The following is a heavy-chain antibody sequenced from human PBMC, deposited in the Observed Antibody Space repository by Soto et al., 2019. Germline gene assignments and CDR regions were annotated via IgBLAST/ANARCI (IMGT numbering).Heavy chain of an antibody. J-gene: IGHJ6*02. V-gene: IGHV1-8*01. D-gene: IGHD5-18*01. CDR1: GYTFTSYD. CDR2: MNPNSGNT. CDR3: ARPTRQGYSYGYYYYGMDV. Sequence: ASVKVSCKASGYTFTSYDINWVRRATGQGLEWMGWMNPNSGNTGYAQKFQGRVTMTRNTSISTAYMELSSLRSEDTAVYYCARPTRQGYSYGYYYYGMDVWGQGTTVTVSS.